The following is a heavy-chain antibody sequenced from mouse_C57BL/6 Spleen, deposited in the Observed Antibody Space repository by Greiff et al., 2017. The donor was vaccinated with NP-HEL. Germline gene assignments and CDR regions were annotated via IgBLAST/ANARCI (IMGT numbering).Heavy chain of an antibody. CDR1: GYTFTSYW. CDR2: IDPSDRYT. D-gene: IGHD1-1*01. CDR3: ARWITTVVAPYFDV. Sequence: VQLQQPGAELVMPGASVKLSCKASGYTFTSYWMHWVKQRPGQGLEWIGEIDPSDRYTNSNQKFKGKSTLTVDKSSSTDYMQLSGLTSEDSAVYYCARWITTVVAPYFDVWGTGTTVTVSS. V-gene: IGHV1-69*01. J-gene: IGHJ1*03.